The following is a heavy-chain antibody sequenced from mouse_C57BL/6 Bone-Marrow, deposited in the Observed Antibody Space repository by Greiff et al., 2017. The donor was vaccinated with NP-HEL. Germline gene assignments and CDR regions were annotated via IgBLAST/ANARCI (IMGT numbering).Heavy chain of an antibody. CDR3: ARQEYYGFDY. CDR1: GFTFSDYY. D-gene: IGHD1-1*01. V-gene: IGHV5-12*01. J-gene: IGHJ2*01. CDR2: ISNGGGST. Sequence: EVMLVESGGGLVQPGGSLKLSCAASGFTFSDYYMYWVRQTPEKRLEWVAYISNGGGSTYYPDTVKGRFTISRDNAKNTLYLQMSRLKSEDTAMYYCARQEYYGFDYWGQGTTLTVSS.